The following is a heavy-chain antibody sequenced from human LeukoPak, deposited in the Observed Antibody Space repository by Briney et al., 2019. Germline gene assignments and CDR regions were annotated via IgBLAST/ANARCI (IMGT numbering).Heavy chain of an antibody. Sequence: SETLSLTCAVSGGPLTSYYWSWIRQPPGKGLEWIGFIYYRGSTNYNPSLESRVSISVDTSKNRFSLKLSSVTAADTAVYYCARDRYSGYDGFGAFDIWGQGTMVTVSS. J-gene: IGHJ3*02. CDR2: IYYRGST. V-gene: IGHV4-59*01. CDR1: GGPLTSYY. D-gene: IGHD5-12*01. CDR3: ARDRYSGYDGFGAFDI.